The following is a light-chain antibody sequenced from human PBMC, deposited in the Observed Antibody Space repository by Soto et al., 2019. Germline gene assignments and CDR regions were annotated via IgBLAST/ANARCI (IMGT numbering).Light chain of an antibody. V-gene: IGKV1-9*01. J-gene: IGKJ2*01. CDR1: QGIRNS. CDR3: QQVNCYPHT. Sequence: DIQLTQSPSFLSASVGDRVTITCRASQGIRNSLAWYQQKAGTAPKLLIYAASTLQSGVPSSFSGSGSGTEFTLTINDLQPEEFATYFCQQVNCYPHTFGQGTNLEIK. CDR2: AAS.